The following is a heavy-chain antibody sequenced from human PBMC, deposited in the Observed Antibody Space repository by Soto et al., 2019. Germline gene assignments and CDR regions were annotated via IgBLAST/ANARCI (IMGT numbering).Heavy chain of an antibody. CDR1: GFSLKTGGAG. V-gene: IGHV2-5*01. CDR2: IYWNEDR. J-gene: IGHJ5*02. D-gene: IGHD4-17*01. Sequence: QITLKESGPTLVKPTQTLTLTCTFSGFSLKTGGAGVGWIRQPPGKALEWLPLIYWNEDRRYSPSLKSRLTITKDTSKNQVVLTMTNMDPVDTATYYCAHRGYGDYPRDNWFDPWGQGTLVTVSS. CDR3: AHRGYGDYPRDNWFDP.